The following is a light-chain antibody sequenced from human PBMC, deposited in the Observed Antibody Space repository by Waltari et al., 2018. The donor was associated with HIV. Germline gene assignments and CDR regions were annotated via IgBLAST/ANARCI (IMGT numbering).Light chain of an antibody. V-gene: IGLV2-11*01. J-gene: IGLJ3*02. Sequence: QSALTQPRSVSGSPGQSVTISCTGTSSDVGDYNYVSWYQQHPGKAPKLMIFDVNKRPSGVPDRFSGSKSGNMASLTSSGLQAEDEADYYCCSYADKYTWVFGGGTKLTVL. CDR2: DVN. CDR3: CSYADKYTWV. CDR1: SSDVGDYNY.